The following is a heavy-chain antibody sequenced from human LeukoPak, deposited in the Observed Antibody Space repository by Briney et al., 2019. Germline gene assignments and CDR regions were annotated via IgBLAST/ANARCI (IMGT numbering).Heavy chain of an antibody. CDR3: AKGGVPDY. V-gene: IGHV3-9*01. CDR2: ISWNSGSI. J-gene: IGHJ4*02. Sequence: PGGSLRLSCAASGFTFDDYAMHWVRQAPGKGLEWVSGISWNSGSIGYADSVKGRFTISRDNAKNSLYLQMDSLRAEDTALYYCAKGGVPDYWGQGTLVTVSS. CDR1: GFTFDDYA. D-gene: IGHD3-10*01.